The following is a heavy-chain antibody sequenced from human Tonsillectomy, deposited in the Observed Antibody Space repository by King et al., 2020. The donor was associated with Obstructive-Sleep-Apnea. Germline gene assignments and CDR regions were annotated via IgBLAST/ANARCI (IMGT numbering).Heavy chain of an antibody. CDR2: ISAYNGNT. Sequence: VQLVESGAEVKKPGASVKVSCKASGYIFTSYGISWVRQAPGQGLEWMGWISAYNGNTKYSQKLQGRVTMTTDTSTSTAYIELRRLRSDDTAVYYCASVLGESGPAIDFDYWGQGTLVTVSS. V-gene: IGHV1-18*01. J-gene: IGHJ4*02. D-gene: IGHD3-10*01. CDR1: GYIFTSYG. CDR3: ASVLGESGPAIDFDY.